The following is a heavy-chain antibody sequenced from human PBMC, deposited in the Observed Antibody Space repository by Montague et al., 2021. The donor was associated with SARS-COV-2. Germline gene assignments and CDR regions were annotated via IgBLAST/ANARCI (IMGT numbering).Heavy chain of an antibody. J-gene: IGHJ4*02. D-gene: IGHD3-10*01. Sequence: SLRLSCAASGFTFRDYAMHWVRQVPGKGLEWVSGMSWNIGRIGYADSVKGRFTISRDNAKNSVYLQMNSLRSEDTAMYYCAKDGYYYGPGSRFDYWGQGTLVTVSS. CDR2: MSWNIGRI. CDR1: GFTFRDYA. CDR3: AKDGYYYGPGSRFDY. V-gene: IGHV3-9*01.